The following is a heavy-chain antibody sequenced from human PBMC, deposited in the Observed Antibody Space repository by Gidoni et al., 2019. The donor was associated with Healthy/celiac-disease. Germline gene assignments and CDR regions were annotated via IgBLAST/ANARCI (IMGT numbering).Heavy chain of an antibody. D-gene: IGHD6-6*01. J-gene: IGHJ6*02. V-gene: IGHV1-69*01. Sequence: QVQLVQSGAEVKKPGHSVKVSCKASGGTFSSYAISWVGQAPGQGLEWMGGIIYIFGTATYAQQFQGRVTITADDSTSTAYMELSSMRSEETAAYYCASPEYSSYRDYSYYGMDVWGQGTTVTVSS. CDR2: IIYIFGTA. CDR1: GGTFSSYA. CDR3: ASPEYSSYRDYSYYGMDV.